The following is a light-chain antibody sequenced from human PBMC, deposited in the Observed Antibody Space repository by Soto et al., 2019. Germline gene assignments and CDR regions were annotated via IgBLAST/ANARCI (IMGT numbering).Light chain of an antibody. J-gene: IGKJ2*01. V-gene: IGKV1-39*01. CDR3: QQTYSTPYT. CDR1: QSISTY. Sequence: DIQMTQSPSSLSASVGDRVTITCRASQSISTYLSWFQQRPGKAPELLIYAASSLQGGVPSRFSGSGSGTDFTLTISSLQHEDFATYYCQQTYSTPYTFGQGTKLESK. CDR2: AAS.